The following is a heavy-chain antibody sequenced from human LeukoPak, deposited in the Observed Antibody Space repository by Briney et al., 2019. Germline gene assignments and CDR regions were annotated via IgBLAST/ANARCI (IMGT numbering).Heavy chain of an antibody. J-gene: IGHJ3*02. CDR1: GASVSASGYF. V-gene: IGHV4-39*07. CDR2: LHYSGST. Sequence: SETLSLTCTVSGASVSASGYFWGWIRQPPGKGLEWIGTLHYSGSTYYNTSLRSRVTISVDTSKNQFSLKLNSVTSADKAIYYCARDWDGAFDFNTFDIWGLGTMVTVSS. CDR3: ARDWDGAFDFNTFDI. D-gene: IGHD4/OR15-4a*01.